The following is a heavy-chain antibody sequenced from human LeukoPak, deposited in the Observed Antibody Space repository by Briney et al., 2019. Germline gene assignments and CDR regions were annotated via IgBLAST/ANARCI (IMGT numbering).Heavy chain of an antibody. CDR2: ISDDSSHA. J-gene: IGHJ4*02. V-gene: IGHV3-11*03. CDR1: GFTFSDYY. CDR3: ATAYDSSGYLPAY. Sequence: PGGSLRLSCVASGFTFSDYYMNWIRQAPGKGLGWVSHISDDSSHANYADSVKGRFSISRDNAKNSLYLQMTSLRAEDTAVYYCATAYDSSGYLPAYWGQGTSVTVSS. D-gene: IGHD3-22*01.